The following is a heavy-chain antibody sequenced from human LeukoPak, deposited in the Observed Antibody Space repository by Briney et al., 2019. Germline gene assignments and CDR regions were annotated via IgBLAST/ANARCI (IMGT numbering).Heavy chain of an antibody. CDR1: GFTFSSYW. J-gene: IGHJ5*02. CDR2: IKYDGTFT. Sequence: GGSLRLSCAASGFTFSSYWMHWVRQAPGKGPVWVSPIKYDGTFTSYADSVRGRCTISRDTAKNTLHLQMNSLRDEDTAVYYCAKSDWFDPWGQRTLVTVSS. CDR3: AKSDWFDP. V-gene: IGHV3-74*01.